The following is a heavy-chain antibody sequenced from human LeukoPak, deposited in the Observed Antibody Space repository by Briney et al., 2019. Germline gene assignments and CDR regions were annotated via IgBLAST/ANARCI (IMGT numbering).Heavy chain of an antibody. CDR2: INPNSGGT. Sequence: ASVKVSCKASGYTFTGYYMHWVRQAPGQGLEWMGWINPNSGGTNYAQKFQGRVTMTRDTSISTAYMELTRLRSDDTAVYYCAPTNAWLYYFDYWGQGTLVTVSS. CDR1: GYTFTGYY. CDR3: APTNAWLYYFDY. J-gene: IGHJ4*02. D-gene: IGHD2-2*01. V-gene: IGHV1-2*02.